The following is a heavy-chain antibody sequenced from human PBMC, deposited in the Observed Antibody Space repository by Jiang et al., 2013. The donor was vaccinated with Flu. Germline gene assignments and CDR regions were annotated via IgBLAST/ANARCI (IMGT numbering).Heavy chain of an antibody. CDR3: STLRGSTYDTYLADY. CDR2: IRFDGTDK. D-gene: IGHD3-9*01. J-gene: IGHJ4*02. CDR1: GFTFNYYQ. V-gene: IGHV3-30*02. Sequence: VQLVESGGGVVQPGESLRLSCAASGFTFNYYQMSWVRQAPGKGLEWLASIRFDGTDKYYAESVKGRFTISRDNSKNTLYLQMNSLRPEDTSLYYCSTLRGSTYDTYLADYWGQGT.